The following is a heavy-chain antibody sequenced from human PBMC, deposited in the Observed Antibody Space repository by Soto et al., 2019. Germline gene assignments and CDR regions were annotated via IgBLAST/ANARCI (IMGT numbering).Heavy chain of an antibody. V-gene: IGHV3-33*01. Sequence: QVQLVESGGGVVQPGRSLRLSCAASGFTFSSYGMHWVRQAPGKGLEWVAVIWYDGSNKYYADSVKGRFTISRDNSKNTLYLQMNSLRAEDTAVYYCARGLPRRDLPGLFDYWGQGTLVTVSS. J-gene: IGHJ4*02. CDR1: GFTFSSYG. D-gene: IGHD5-18*01. CDR2: IWYDGSNK. CDR3: ARGLPRRDLPGLFDY.